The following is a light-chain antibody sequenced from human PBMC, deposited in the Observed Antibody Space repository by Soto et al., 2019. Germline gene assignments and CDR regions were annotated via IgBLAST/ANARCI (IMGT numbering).Light chain of an antibody. J-gene: IGLJ1*01. CDR3: SSYTSSSIDYV. V-gene: IGLV2-14*01. CDR1: SIDVGGYNY. CDR2: EVS. Sequence: QSALTQRASVSGSPGQSITISCTGTSIDVGGYNYVSWYQQHPGKAPKLMIYEVSNRPSGVSNRFSGSKSGNTASLTISGLQAEDEADYYCSSYTSSSIDYVFGIGTKVTVL.